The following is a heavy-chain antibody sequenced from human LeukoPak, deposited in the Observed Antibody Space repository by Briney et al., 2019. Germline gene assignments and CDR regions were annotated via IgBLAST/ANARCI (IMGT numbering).Heavy chain of an antibody. Sequence: PSETLSLTCTVSGGSISSGSYYWSWIRQPAGKGLEWIGRIYTSGSTNYNPSLKSRVTISVDTSKNQFSLKLSSVTAADTAVYYCARVNDILTGYSLGSGIYHWYFDLWGRGTLVTVSS. CDR3: ARVNDILTGYSLGSGIYHWYFDL. J-gene: IGHJ2*01. V-gene: IGHV4-61*02. D-gene: IGHD3-9*01. CDR2: IYTSGST. CDR1: GGSISSGSYY.